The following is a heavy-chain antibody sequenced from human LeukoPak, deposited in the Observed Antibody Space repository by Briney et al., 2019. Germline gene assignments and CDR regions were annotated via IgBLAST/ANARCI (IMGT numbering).Heavy chain of an antibody. CDR2: IYHSGST. J-gene: IGHJ5*02. V-gene: IGHV4-38-2*01. CDR3: ARASGVLPSFEWANWFDT. D-gene: IGHD3-9*01. CDR1: SYSISSGYH. Sequence: PSETLSLTCAVSSYSISSGYHWGWIRQPPGKGVEWIGNIYHSGSTYYNPSLNSRVTVSVDTSKNQFFLKVRSVTAADTAVYYCARASGVLPSFEWANWFDTWGQGSLVTVSS.